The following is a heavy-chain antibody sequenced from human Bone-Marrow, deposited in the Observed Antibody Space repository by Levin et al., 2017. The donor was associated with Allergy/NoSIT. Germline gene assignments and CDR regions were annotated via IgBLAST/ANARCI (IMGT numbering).Heavy chain of an antibody. CDR2: ISYDGRSK. J-gene: IGHJ3*02. V-gene: IGHV3-30*18. Sequence: PGESLKISCAASGFTFSSYGIHWVRQAPGKGLEWVAVISYDGRSKYYADSVKGRFTISRDNSKNTLYLQMNSLRAEDTAVYYCAKEIFGSPTPHDAFDIWGQGTMVTVSS. D-gene: IGHD1-26*01. CDR1: GFTFSSYG. CDR3: AKEIFGSPTPHDAFDI.